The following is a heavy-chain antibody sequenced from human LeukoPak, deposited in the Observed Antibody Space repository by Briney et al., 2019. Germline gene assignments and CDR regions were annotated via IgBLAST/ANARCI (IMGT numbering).Heavy chain of an antibody. V-gene: IGHV1-69*05. D-gene: IGHD3-22*01. CDR2: IIPIFGTA. CDR3: ARSYYDSSGFSP. CDR1: GVTFSSYA. J-gene: IGHJ5*02. Sequence: PSVKVSCKASGVTFSSYAISWVGQAPGQGIEWMGGIIPIFGTANYAQKFQGRVTITTDESTSTAYMELSSLRSEDTAVYYCARSYYDSSGFSPWAQGTLVTVSS.